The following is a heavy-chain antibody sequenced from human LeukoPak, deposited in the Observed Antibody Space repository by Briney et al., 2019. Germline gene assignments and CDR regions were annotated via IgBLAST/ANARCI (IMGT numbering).Heavy chain of an antibody. Sequence: PSETLSLTCTVSGVSVGSISSYYWTWIRQPPGKGLEWIGCLFNSGSTAYNPSLKSRVTMSFGTSKNQFSLNLTSVSAADTAVYYCARDVRNYDTLAGQFYYGLDVWGQGTTVTVSS. CDR3: ARDVRNYDTLAGQFYYGLDV. CDR2: LFNSGST. D-gene: IGHD3-9*01. J-gene: IGHJ6*02. CDR1: GVSVGSISSYY. V-gene: IGHV4-4*07.